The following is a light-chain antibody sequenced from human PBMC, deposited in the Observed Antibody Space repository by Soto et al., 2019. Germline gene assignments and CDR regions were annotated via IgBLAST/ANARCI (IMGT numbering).Light chain of an antibody. V-gene: IGKV1-5*01. CDR1: QSISSW. CDR3: QQYNSYS. CDR2: DAS. J-gene: IGKJ1*01. Sequence: DIQMTQAPSPPFSSLGDKITITFRASQSISSWLAWYQQKPGKAPKPLIYDASSLESGVPSRLSGSGSGTEFTLTISSLQPDDFATYYCQQYNSYSFGQGTKVDIK.